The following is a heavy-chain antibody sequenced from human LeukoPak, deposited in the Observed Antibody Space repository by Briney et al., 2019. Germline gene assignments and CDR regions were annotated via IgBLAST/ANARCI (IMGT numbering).Heavy chain of an antibody. Sequence: PGGSLRLSCEASGFSFNKYWMTWVRQAPGKGPEWVANINQDGTEEHYVDSVKGRFTISRDNAKNSLFLQMSSLRGEDTAVYYCTNRAGLHENRPACFDYWGQGTLVTVSS. CDR1: GFSFNKYW. J-gene: IGHJ4*02. CDR3: TNRAGLHENRPACFDY. CDR2: INQDGTEE. D-gene: IGHD6-25*01. V-gene: IGHV3-7*01.